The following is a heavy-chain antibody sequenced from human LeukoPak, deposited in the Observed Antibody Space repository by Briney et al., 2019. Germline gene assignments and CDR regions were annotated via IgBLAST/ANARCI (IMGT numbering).Heavy chain of an antibody. D-gene: IGHD3-10*01. CDR1: GFTFSSYA. J-gene: IGHJ4*02. V-gene: IGHV3-23*01. CDR2: ISDSGGST. CDR3: AKPVSGSYSVSSFGFGY. Sequence: QTGGSLRLSCAASGFTFSSYAMSWVRQAPGKGLEWVSLISDSGGSTYYADSVKGRFTISRDKSKNTLYLQMNSLRAEDTAVYYCAKPVSGSYSVSSFGFGYWGQGTLVTVSS.